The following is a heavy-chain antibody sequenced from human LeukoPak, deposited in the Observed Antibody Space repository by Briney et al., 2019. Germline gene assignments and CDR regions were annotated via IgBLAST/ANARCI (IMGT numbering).Heavy chain of an antibody. Sequence: NPSGTLSLTCAVSGYSISSGYYWGWIRQPPGKGLEWIGSIYHSGNTNYNPSLKSRVTISVDTSKNQFSLKVSSVTAADTALYYCARWYSSSGYLDYWGQGTLVTVSS. CDR1: GYSISSGYY. CDR3: ARWYSSSGYLDY. CDR2: IYHSGNT. D-gene: IGHD6-6*01. V-gene: IGHV4-38-2*01. J-gene: IGHJ4*02.